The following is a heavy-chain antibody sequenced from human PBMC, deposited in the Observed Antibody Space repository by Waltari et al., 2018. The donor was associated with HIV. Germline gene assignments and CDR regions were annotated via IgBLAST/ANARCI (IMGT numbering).Heavy chain of an antibody. D-gene: IGHD2-2*01. CDR3: ARGGDGGSTSSD. Sequence: QVQLVQSGAEVKKPGASVKVSCKASGYTFTSYAIHWVRQAPGQRLEWMGWINAGNGNTKYSPKFQGRVTIIRDPSATTAYMELSSLRSEDTAVYYCARGGDGGSTSSDWGQGTTVTVSS. CDR1: GYTFTSYA. CDR2: INAGNGNT. J-gene: IGHJ6*02. V-gene: IGHV1-3*01.